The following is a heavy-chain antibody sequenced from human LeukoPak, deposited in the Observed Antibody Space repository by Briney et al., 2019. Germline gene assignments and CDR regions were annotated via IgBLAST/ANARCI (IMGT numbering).Heavy chain of an antibody. CDR3: ARDLGPYTGSYYSYYHYMDV. CDR1: GYTFTGYY. D-gene: IGHD1-26*01. Sequence: ASVKVSCKASGYTFTGYYTHWVRQAPGQGLEWMGRISGYNGNTKSAPKLQGRVTMTTDTSTDTAYLELGSLRVDDTAIYYCARDLGPYTGSYYSYYHYMDVWGEGTSVTVSS. V-gene: IGHV1-18*04. J-gene: IGHJ6*03. CDR2: ISGYNGNT.